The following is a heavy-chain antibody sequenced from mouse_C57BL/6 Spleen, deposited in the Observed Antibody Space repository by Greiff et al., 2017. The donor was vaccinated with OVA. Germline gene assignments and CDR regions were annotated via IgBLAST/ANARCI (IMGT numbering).Heavy chain of an antibody. V-gene: IGHV1-61*01. CDR3: ARSYSNYYFDY. J-gene: IGHJ2*01. CDR2: IYPSDSET. D-gene: IGHD2-5*01. Sequence: QVHVKQPGAELVRPGSSVKLSCKASGYTFTSYWMDWVKQRPGQGLEWIGNIYPSDSETHYNQKFKDKATLTVDKSSSTAYMQLSSLTSEDSAVYYCARSYSNYYFDYWGQGTTLTVSS. CDR1: GYTFTSYW.